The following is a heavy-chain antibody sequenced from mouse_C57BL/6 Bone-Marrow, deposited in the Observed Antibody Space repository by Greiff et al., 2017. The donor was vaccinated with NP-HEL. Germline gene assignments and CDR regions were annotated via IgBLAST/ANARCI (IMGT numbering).Heavy chain of an antibody. V-gene: IGHV3-6*01. CDR1: GYSITSGYY. CDR2: ISYDGSN. D-gene: IGHD2-12*01. CDR3: ARENSYDAY. J-gene: IGHJ3*01. Sequence: EVQLVESGPGLVKPSQSLSLTCSVTGYSITSGYYWNWIRQFPGNKLEWMGYISYDGSNNYNPSLKNRISITRDTSKNQFFLKLNSVTTEDTATYYCARENSYDAYWGQGTLVTVSA.